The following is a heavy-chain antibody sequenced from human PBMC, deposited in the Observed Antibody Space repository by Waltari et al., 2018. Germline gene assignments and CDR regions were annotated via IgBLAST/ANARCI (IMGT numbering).Heavy chain of an antibody. CDR1: GFTFSSYS. CDR2: ISSSSSYI. V-gene: IGHV3-21*01. CDR3: ARVRVYYYYMDV. Sequence: EVQLVESGGGLVKPGGSLRLSCEAAGFTFSSYSMNWVRQAPGKGLEWVSSISSSSSYIYYADSVKGRFTISRDNAKNSLYLQMNSLRAEDTAVYYCARVRVYYYYMDVWGKGTTVTVSS. J-gene: IGHJ6*03.